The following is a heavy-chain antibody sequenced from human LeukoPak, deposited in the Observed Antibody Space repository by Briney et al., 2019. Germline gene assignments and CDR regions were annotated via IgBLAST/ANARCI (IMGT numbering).Heavy chain of an antibody. CDR1: GFTFSSFA. J-gene: IGHJ6*02. CDR2: ISYDGSNK. Sequence: PGGSLRLSCAASGFTFSSFAMTWVRQAPGKGLEWVAVISYDGSNKYYADSVKGRFTISRDNSKNTLYLQMNSLRAEDTAVYYCAKDGIKYQLLSSGGGMDVWGQGTTVTVSS. CDR3: AKDGIKYQLLSSGGGMDV. D-gene: IGHD2-2*01. V-gene: IGHV3-30-3*01.